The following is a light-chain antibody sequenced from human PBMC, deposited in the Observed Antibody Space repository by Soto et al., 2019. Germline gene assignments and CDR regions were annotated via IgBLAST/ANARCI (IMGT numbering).Light chain of an antibody. J-gene: IGLJ1*01. Sequence: QSALTQPASVSGSPGQSITISCTGTSSHVVGYNYVSWYQHHPGKAPKFMIYDVSNRPSGVSNRFSGSNSGNTASLTISGLQAEDEADYYCSSYTSSSTYVFGTGTKVTVL. V-gene: IGLV2-14*03. CDR2: DVS. CDR1: SSHVVGYNY. CDR3: SSYTSSSTYV.